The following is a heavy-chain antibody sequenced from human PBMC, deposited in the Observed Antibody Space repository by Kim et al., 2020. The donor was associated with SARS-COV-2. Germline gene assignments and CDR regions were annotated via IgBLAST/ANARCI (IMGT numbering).Heavy chain of an antibody. J-gene: IGHJ4*02. CDR1: GGTFSSYA. Sequence: SVKVSCKASGGTFSSYAISWVRQAPGQGLEWMGGIIPIFGTANYAQKFQGRVTITADESTSTAYMELSSLRSEDTAVYYCARGGGHYDSSGFDYWGQGTLVTVSS. CDR3: ARGGGHYDSSGFDY. V-gene: IGHV1-69*13. D-gene: IGHD3-22*01. CDR2: IIPIFGTA.